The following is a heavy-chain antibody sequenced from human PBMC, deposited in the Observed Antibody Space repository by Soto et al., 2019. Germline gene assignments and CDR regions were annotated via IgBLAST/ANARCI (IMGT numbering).Heavy chain of an antibody. D-gene: IGHD3-10*01. Sequence: EVQLVESGGGLVQPGRSLRLSCAASGFTFDDYAMHWVRQAPGKGLEWVSGISWNSGSIGYADSVKGRFTISRDNAKNSLYLXXXXLRAEDTALYYCAKDIRTMVRGARFDPWGQGTLVTVSS. J-gene: IGHJ5*02. CDR2: ISWNSGSI. CDR3: AKDIRTMVRGARFDP. CDR1: GFTFDDYA. V-gene: IGHV3-9*01.